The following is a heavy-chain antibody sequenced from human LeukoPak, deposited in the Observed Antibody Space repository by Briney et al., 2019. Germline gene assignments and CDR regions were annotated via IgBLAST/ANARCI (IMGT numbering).Heavy chain of an antibody. CDR2: INYNGAIT. D-gene: IGHD3-3*02. CDR1: GFTFVYYG. V-gene: IGHV3-20*04. J-gene: IGHJ4*02. CDR3: ARDRLGPSFSVSHFDL. Sequence: HGGSLRLSCATSGFTFVYYGLSWVRRAPGKGLEWLCAINYNGAITDYADSVKGRFTISRDNAKNSLYLRMDSLRAEDTALYYCARDRLGPSFSVSHFDLWGQGTLVTVSS.